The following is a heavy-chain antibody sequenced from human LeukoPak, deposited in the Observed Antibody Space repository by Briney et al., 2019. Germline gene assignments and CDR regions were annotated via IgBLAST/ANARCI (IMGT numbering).Heavy chain of an antibody. Sequence: SETLSLTCTVSGGSISSGSYYWSWIRQPAGTGLEWIGRIYTSGSTNYNPSLKSRVTISVDTSKNQFSLKLSSVTAADTAVYYCARDRGVTTDYYYYYGMDVWGQGTTVTVSS. J-gene: IGHJ6*02. V-gene: IGHV4-61*02. CDR3: ARDRGVTTDYYYYYGMDV. D-gene: IGHD4-11*01. CDR2: IYTSGST. CDR1: GGSISSGSYY.